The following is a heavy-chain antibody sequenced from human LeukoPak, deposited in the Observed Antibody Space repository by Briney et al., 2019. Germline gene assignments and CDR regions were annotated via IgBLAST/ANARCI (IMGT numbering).Heavy chain of an antibody. D-gene: IGHD3-22*01. CDR2: IWYDGSNK. J-gene: IGHJ4*02. V-gene: IGHV3-33*01. CDR3: ARELGYYDSSGLDY. Sequence: GGSLRLSCAASGFTFSSYGMHWVRQAPGKGLEWVAVIWYDGSNKYYADSVKGRFTISRDNSKNTLYLQMNSLRAEDTAVYYCARELGYYDSSGLDYWGQGTLVTVSS. CDR1: GFTFSSYG.